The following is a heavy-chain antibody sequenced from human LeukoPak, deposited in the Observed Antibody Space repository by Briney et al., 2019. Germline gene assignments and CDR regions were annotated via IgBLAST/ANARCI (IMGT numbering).Heavy chain of an antibody. Sequence: GGPLRLSCAASGFTFSSYEMNWVRQAPGKGLEWVSYISSSGSTIYYADSVKGRFTISRDNAKNSLYLQMNSLRAEDTAVYYCARKTYYYDSSGYSNDAFDIWGQGTMVTVSS. J-gene: IGHJ3*02. CDR1: GFTFSSYE. D-gene: IGHD3-22*01. V-gene: IGHV3-48*03. CDR2: ISSSGSTI. CDR3: ARKTYYYDSSGYSNDAFDI.